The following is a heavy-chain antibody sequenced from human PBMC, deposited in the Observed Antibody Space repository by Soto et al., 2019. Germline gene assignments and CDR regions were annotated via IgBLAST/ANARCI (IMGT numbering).Heavy chain of an antibody. D-gene: IGHD6-19*01. J-gene: IGHJ4*02. Sequence: QVQLQQWGAGLLKPSETLSLTCAVYGGSFSGYYWSWIRQPPGKGLEWIGEINHSGSTNYNPSLMSRVTIAVDTSKNQFSLKLSSVTAADTAVYYCARGARYSSGWYFDYWGQGTLVTVSS. CDR1: GGSFSGYY. CDR2: INHSGST. V-gene: IGHV4-34*01. CDR3: ARGARYSSGWYFDY.